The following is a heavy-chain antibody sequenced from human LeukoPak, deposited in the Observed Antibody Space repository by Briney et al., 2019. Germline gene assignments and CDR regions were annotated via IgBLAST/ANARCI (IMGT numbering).Heavy chain of an antibody. D-gene: IGHD5-18*01. J-gene: IGHJ4*02. V-gene: IGHV5-51*01. Sequence: GESLKISCKGSGYSFTSYWIGWVRQMPGKGLEWMGIIYPGDSDTRYSPSFQGQVTNSADKSISPAYLQWSSLKASDTAMYYCASRGVGYSYGYGFDYWGQGTLVTVSS. CDR3: ASRGVGYSYGYGFDY. CDR1: GYSFTSYW. CDR2: IYPGDSDT.